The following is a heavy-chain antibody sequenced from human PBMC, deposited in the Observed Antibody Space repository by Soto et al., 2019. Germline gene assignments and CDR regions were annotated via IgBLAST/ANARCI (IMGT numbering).Heavy chain of an antibody. J-gene: IGHJ6*02. CDR2: ISAKKDNT. D-gene: IGHD2-15*01. V-gene: IGHV1-18*04. Sequence: QGPLVQSGAEVKKPGASVKVSCKASGHTFTSYGISWVRQAPGQGLEWMGWISAKKDNTKYAQKFQGRVTMTTDTSTSTAYRELRSLRSDDTAVYYCAREILSPDFYFHGMDVWGQGTTVTVSS. CDR1: GHTFTSYG. CDR3: AREILSPDFYFHGMDV.